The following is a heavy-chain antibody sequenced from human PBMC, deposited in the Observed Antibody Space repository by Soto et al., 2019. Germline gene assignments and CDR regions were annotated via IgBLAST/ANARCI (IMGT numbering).Heavy chain of an antibody. CDR1: GFTSSIYS. CDR2: ISSSSSYI. CDR3: ARDLEYYYDSSRYSFDY. Sequence: NPGGALRISCAASGFTSSIYSMNWVRQAPWKGLEWVSSISSSSSYIYYADSVKGRFTISRDNAKNSLYLQMKSLRAEDTAVYYCARDLEYYYDSSRYSFDYWGQGTLVTVSS. V-gene: IGHV3-21*01. D-gene: IGHD3-22*01. J-gene: IGHJ4*02.